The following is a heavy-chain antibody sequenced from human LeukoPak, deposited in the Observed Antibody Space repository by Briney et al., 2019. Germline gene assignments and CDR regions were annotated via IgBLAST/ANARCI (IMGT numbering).Heavy chain of an antibody. D-gene: IGHD6-19*01. V-gene: IGHV4-39*01. CDR1: GGSISSSSYY. CDR2: IYYSGST. Sequence: PSETLSLTCTVSGGSISSSSYYWGWIRQPPGKGLGWIGSIYYSGSTYYNPSLKSRVTISVDTSKNQFSLKLSSVTAADTAVYYCARLYSSGWYYFDYWGQGTLVTVSS. J-gene: IGHJ4*02. CDR3: ARLYSSGWYYFDY.